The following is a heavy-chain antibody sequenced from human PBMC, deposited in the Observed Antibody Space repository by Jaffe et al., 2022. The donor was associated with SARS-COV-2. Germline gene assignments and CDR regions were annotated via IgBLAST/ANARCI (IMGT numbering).Heavy chain of an antibody. Sequence: QVQLQESGPGLVKPSETLSLTCTVSGGSISSYYWSWIRQPPGKGLEWIGYIYYSGSSNYNPSLKSRVTISVDTSKNQFSLKVRSVTAADTAVYYCARNAYYDILTGYQDNCYFDLWGRGTPVTVSS. CDR3: ARNAYYDILTGYQDNCYFDL. D-gene: IGHD3-9*01. V-gene: IGHV4-59*01. J-gene: IGHJ2*01. CDR1: GGSISSYY. CDR2: IYYSGSS.